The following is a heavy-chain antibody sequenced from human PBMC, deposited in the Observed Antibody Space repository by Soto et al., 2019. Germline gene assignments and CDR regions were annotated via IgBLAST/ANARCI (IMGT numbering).Heavy chain of an antibody. CDR3: ARGPTVWDAFDI. J-gene: IGHJ3*02. CDR1: GGSFSGCY. CDR2: INHSGST. V-gene: IGHV4-34*01. D-gene: IGHD3-16*01. Sequence: SETLSLTCAVYGGSFSGCYWSWIRQPPGKGLEWIGEINHSGSTNYNPSLKSRVTISVDTSKNQFSLKLSSVTAADTAVYYCARGPTVWDAFDIWGQGTMVTVSS.